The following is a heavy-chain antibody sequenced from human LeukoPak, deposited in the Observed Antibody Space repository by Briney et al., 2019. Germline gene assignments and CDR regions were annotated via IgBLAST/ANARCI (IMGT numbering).Heavy chain of an antibody. D-gene: IGHD6-13*01. CDR2: INQDGSVK. Sequence: GGSLRLSCAASGFTFSSYAMSWVRQAPGKGLEFVANINQDGSVKNYVGSVKGRFTISRDNAKNSLYLQMNSLRADDTAIYYCARDPGSSSFDYWGQGTLVTVSS. J-gene: IGHJ4*02. V-gene: IGHV3-7*01. CDR3: ARDPGSSSFDY. CDR1: GFTFSSYA.